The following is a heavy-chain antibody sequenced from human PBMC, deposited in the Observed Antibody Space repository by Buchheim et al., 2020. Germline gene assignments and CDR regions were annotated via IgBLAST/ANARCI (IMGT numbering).Heavy chain of an antibody. CDR3: ADLDVY. Sequence: EVQLVASGGGLVQPGESLRLSCAASGFTFTASWMAWVRQAPGRGLEWVATINGDGSQLYYEDSVKGRFTISRDNGKESLYLQINSLRVDDTAVYHCADLDVYWGQGTL. D-gene: IGHD3-16*01. CDR1: GFTFTASW. J-gene: IGHJ4*02. V-gene: IGHV3-7*01. CDR2: INGDGSQL.